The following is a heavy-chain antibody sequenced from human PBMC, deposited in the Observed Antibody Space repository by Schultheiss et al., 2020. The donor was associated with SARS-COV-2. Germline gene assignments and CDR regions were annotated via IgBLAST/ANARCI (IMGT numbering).Heavy chain of an antibody. D-gene: IGHD3-10*01. CDR1: GGSMSGYY. J-gene: IGHJ6*02. V-gene: IGHV4-4*08. CDR2: VYNSGTA. Sequence: SETLSLTCTVSGGSMSGYYWSWIRQPPGKGLEWIGYVYNSGTAKYNPSLKSRVAIFLDTSKKQFFLNLSSVTAADTAVYYCARDQPYYYGSGSQMSDYYYGMDVWGQGTTVTVSS. CDR3: ARDQPYYYGSGSQMSDYYYGMDV.